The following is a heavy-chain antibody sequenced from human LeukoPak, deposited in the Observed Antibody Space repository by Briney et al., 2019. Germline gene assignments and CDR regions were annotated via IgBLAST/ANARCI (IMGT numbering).Heavy chain of an antibody. Sequence: GGSLRLSCAASGFAVSSNYMSWVRQAPGKGLEWVSVIYSGGSTYYADSVKGRFTISRDNSKNTLYLQMNSLRAEDTAVYYCARAVQVGYSYGPFGYWGQGTLVTVSS. CDR2: IYSGGST. V-gene: IGHV3-53*01. CDR1: GFAVSSNY. J-gene: IGHJ4*02. CDR3: ARAVQVGYSYGPFGY. D-gene: IGHD5-18*01.